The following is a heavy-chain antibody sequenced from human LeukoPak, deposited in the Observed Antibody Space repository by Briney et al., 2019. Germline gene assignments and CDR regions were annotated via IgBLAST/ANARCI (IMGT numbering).Heavy chain of an antibody. CDR2: ISYDGSSK. D-gene: IGHD3-22*01. Sequence: PGRSLRLSCAASGFTFSTYAMHWVRQAPGKGLEWVAVISYDGSSKYYADSVKGRFTISRDNGENSLYLQMNSLRAEDTAVYYCTSYYYDDNYFYYMDVWGTGTTVTVSS. J-gene: IGHJ6*03. CDR1: GFTFSTYA. CDR3: TSYYYDDNYFYYMDV. V-gene: IGHV3-30*04.